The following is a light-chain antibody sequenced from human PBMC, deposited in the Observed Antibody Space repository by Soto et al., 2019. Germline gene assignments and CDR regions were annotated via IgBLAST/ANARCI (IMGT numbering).Light chain of an antibody. CDR3: CSYAGTYPVV. CDR1: SSDVGDYNY. V-gene: IGLV2-11*01. Sequence: QSVLTQPRSVSGSPGQSVTISCTGTSSDVGDYNYVSWYQQHPGKAPKFIIYEVSTRPSGVPDRFSGSKSGNTASLTISGLQAEDEADYYFCSYAGTYPVVFGGGTKLTVL. CDR2: EVS. J-gene: IGLJ2*01.